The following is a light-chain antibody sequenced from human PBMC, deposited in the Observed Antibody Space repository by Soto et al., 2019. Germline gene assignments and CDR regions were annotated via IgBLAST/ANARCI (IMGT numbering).Light chain of an antibody. J-gene: IGLJ3*02. CDR1: RSDIGAGYD. CDR2: SNI. Sequence: QSVLTQPPSMSGAPGQRVTISCTGSRSDIGAGYDVHWYQQFPGPAPKLLIYSNINRPSGVPDRFSGSKSGTSASLAITGLQAEDEADYYCQSYDSSLGGSKGVFGGGTKLTVL. CDR3: QSYDSSLGGSKGV. V-gene: IGLV1-40*01.